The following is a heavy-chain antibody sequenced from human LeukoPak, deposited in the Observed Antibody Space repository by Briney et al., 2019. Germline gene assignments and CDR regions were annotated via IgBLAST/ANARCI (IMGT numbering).Heavy chain of an antibody. V-gene: IGHV3-21*01. Sequence: GGSLRLSCAASGFTFSSYSMNWVRQAPGKGLEWVSSISSSSSYIYYADSVKGRFTISRDNSKNTLYLQMNSLRAEDTAVYYCARDQGGYDVIGPNWFDPWGQGTLVTVSS. CDR2: ISSSSSYI. D-gene: IGHD5-12*01. CDR1: GFTFSSYS. CDR3: ARDQGGYDVIGPNWFDP. J-gene: IGHJ5*02.